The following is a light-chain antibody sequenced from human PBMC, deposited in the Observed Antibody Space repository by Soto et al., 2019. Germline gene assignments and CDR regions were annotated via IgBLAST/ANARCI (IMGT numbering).Light chain of an antibody. CDR1: PSISTN. CDR2: AAS. Sequence: DIQMTQSPSSLSASVGDRVTITCRASPSISTNLNWYQQKPGKAPKLLIYAASSLQSGVPSRFSGSGSGTDFTLTISSLQPGDFAAYFCQQTHTTPRTFGGGTKVEIK. V-gene: IGKV1-39*01. CDR3: QQTHTTPRT. J-gene: IGKJ4*01.